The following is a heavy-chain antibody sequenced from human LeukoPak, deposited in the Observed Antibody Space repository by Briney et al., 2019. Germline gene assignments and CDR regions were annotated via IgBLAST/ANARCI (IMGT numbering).Heavy chain of an antibody. CDR3: ARKGFASWYRGPFDY. CDR1: GGSISSYY. J-gene: IGHJ4*02. CDR2: IYYSGST. Sequence: SETLSLTCTVSGGSISSYYWSWIRQPPGKGLEWIGYIYYSGSTNYNPSLKSRVTISVDTSKNQFSLKLSSVTAADTAVYYCARKGFASWYRGPFDYWGQGTLVTVSS. V-gene: IGHV4-59*08. D-gene: IGHD6-13*01.